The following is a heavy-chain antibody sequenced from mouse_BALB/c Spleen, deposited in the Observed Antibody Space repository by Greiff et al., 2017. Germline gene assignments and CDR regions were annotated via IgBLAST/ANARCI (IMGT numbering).Heavy chain of an antibody. CDR2: ISDGGSYT. CDR1: GFTFSDYY. D-gene: IGHD2-1*01. CDR3: ARALGNSYAMDY. J-gene: IGHJ4*01. Sequence: EVKLMESGGGLVKPGGSLKLSCAASGFTFSDYYMYWVRQTPEKRLEWVATISDGGSYTYYPDSVKGRFTISRDNAKNNLYLQMSSLKSEDTAMYYCARALGNSYAMDYWGQGTSVTVSS. V-gene: IGHV5-4*02.